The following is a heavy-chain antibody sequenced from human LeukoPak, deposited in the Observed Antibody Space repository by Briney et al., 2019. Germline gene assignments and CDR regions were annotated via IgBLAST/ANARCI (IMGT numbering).Heavy chain of an antibody. CDR2: TSSSDAGT. J-gene: IGHJ4*02. D-gene: IGHD2-21*01. Sequence: GGSLRLSCAASGFPLSSYAMSWVRQAPGKGLEWVSATSSSDAGTYHADSVRGRFTISRDNSKNTLYLQMNSLRVEDAAVYYCARAPVTSCRGAYCYPFDYWGQGTLVTVSS. CDR3: ARAPVTSCRGAYCYPFDY. V-gene: IGHV3-23*01. CDR1: GFPLSSYA.